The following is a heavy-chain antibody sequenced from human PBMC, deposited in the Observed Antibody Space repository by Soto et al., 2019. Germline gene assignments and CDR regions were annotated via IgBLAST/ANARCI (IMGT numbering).Heavy chain of an antibody. D-gene: IGHD3-22*01. J-gene: IGHJ5*02. V-gene: IGHV4-59*01. CDR2: IYYSGST. CDR3: AREWYYYDSSGYLNWFDP. Sequence: SETLSLTCTVSGGSISSYYWSWIRQPPGKGLEWIGYIYYSGSTNYNPSLKGRVTISVDTSKNQISLKLSSVTAADTAVYYCAREWYYYDSSGYLNWFDPWGQGTLVTVSS. CDR1: GGSISSYY.